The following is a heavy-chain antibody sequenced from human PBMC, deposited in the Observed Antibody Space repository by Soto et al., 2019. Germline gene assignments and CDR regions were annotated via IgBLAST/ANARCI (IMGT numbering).Heavy chain of an antibody. Sequence: SETLSLTCTVSGGSVSSDEYYWTWIRQRPGKGLEWIGYIYYSGSTYYSPSLKSRLSISLDTSKNQFSLRLSSVTAADTAMYYCARARLRAVYAFDIWGQGTMVTVS. D-gene: IGHD5-12*01. CDR3: ARARLRAVYAFDI. CDR2: IYYSGST. CDR1: GGSVSSDEYY. V-gene: IGHV4-31*03. J-gene: IGHJ3*02.